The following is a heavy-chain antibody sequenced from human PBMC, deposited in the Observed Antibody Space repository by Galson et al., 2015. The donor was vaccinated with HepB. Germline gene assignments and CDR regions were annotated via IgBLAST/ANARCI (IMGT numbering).Heavy chain of an antibody. Sequence: SVKVSCKASGYTFTSYAMHWVRQAPGQRLEWMGWINAGNGNTKYSQKFQGRVTITRDTSASTAYMELSSLRSEDTAVYYCARAYTPHSYSGSLQYWGQGTLVTVSS. J-gene: IGHJ4*02. D-gene: IGHD1-26*01. CDR1: GYTFTSYA. CDR2: INAGNGNT. V-gene: IGHV1-3*01. CDR3: ARAYTPHSYSGSLQY.